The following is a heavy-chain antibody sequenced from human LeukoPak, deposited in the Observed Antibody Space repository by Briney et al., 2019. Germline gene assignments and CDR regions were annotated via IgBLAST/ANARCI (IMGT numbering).Heavy chain of an antibody. CDR3: ARRSHSPLGSPY. Sequence: QPSETLSLTCSVSGASITASGFYWAWVRRPPGKGLEWIGSVYYGATNYYNPSLQSRVTISVDTSKNQFSLDLASVTAADTAVYYCARRSHSPLGSPYWGQGTQVTVSS. V-gene: IGHV4-39*01. CDR1: GASITASGFY. D-gene: IGHD3-10*01. CDR2: VYYGATN. J-gene: IGHJ4*01.